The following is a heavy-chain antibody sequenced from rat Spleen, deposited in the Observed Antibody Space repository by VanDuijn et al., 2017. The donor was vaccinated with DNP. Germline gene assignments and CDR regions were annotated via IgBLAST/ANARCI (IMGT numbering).Heavy chain of an antibody. D-gene: IGHD5-1*01. CDR3: ARGSGTYYWYFDF. CDR1: GFTFSDYN. Sequence: EVQLVESGGGLVQPGRSRKLSCAASGFTFSDYNMAWVRQAPKKGLEWVASISTSGGDTYYRDSVKGRFTISRDNTRSTLYLQMDNLRSEDTATYYCARGSGTYYWYFDFWGPGTMVTVSS. J-gene: IGHJ1*01. CDR2: ISTSGGDT. V-gene: IGHV5S23*01.